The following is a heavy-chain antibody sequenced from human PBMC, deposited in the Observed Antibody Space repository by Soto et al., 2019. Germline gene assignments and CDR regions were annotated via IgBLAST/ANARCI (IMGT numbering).Heavy chain of an antibody. CDR3: ARDFGY. Sequence: EVLLVESGGGLVQPGGSLRLSCAASGVTLISYWRHWVRQAPGKWLVWFSRINSDGRSTFYAASVKGRFTISRDNAKNTLYRQMNSLRAEDTAVYYCARDFGYWAHGTLVTVAS. V-gene: IGHV3-74*01. D-gene: IGHD3-10*01. J-gene: IGHJ4*01. CDR1: GVTLISYW. CDR2: INSDGRST.